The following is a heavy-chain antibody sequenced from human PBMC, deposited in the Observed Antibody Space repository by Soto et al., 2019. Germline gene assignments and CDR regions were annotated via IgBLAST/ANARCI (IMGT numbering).Heavy chain of an antibody. CDR3: ASGTCSGSSCYSSRFDS. D-gene: IGHD2-15*01. V-gene: IGHV1-3*01. CDR1: GYTFTSYA. Sequence: QVQLVQSGAEVKKPGASVKISCKASGYTFTSYAMHWVRQAPGQGLEWMGWINAAKGDTKYSQKFQGRVTITRDTTASTAYMELSSARSEETAVYYCASGTCSGSSCYSSRFDSWGQGTLVSDSS. CDR2: INAAKGDT. J-gene: IGHJ4*02.